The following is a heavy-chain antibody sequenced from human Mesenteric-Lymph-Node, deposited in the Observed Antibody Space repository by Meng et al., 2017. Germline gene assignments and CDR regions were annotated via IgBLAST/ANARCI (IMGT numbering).Heavy chain of an antibody. J-gene: IGHJ4*02. CDR2: VYHRGDT. CDR1: GASISSPYY. V-gene: IGHV4-4*02. D-gene: IGHD4-17*01. CDR3: TTLYGDSIS. Sequence: QLPGSGPGLVEPSLTLSPTCTVSGASISSPYYWTWIRQHPGKGLEWIGEVYHRGDTNYNPSLKSRVSMSVDKSQNHFSLRLSSVTAADTAVYYCTTLYGDSISWGQGTLVTVSS.